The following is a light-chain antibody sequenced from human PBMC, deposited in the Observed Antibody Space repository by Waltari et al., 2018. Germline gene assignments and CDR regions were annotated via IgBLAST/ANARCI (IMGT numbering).Light chain of an antibody. CDR1: STTITNY. V-gene: IGLV1-47*01. Sequence: QSVLTQPPSASGAPGQEVSISRSGGSTTITNYVFWYQQFPDTAPKLIVYKDYARPSGVPDRFSASKSGTSASLAISGLRSDDEADYYCATWDDSLNGWVFGGGTKLTVL. CDR3: ATWDDSLNGWV. CDR2: KDY. J-gene: IGLJ3*02.